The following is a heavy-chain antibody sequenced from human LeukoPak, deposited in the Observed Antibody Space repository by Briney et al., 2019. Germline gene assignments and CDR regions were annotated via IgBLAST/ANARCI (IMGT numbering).Heavy chain of an antibody. V-gene: IGHV3-30*02. J-gene: IGHJ4*02. D-gene: IGHD3-22*01. CDR1: GLTFSNFP. Sequence: PGGSLRLSCAASGLTFSNFPMHWVRQAPGKGLEWVALIQDDGATTNYVDSARGRFTISRDNSKSTVYLQMNSLKPDDTAVYYCATQSMTLVVVISPFDYWGQGTLVTVSS. CDR2: IQDDGATT. CDR3: ATQSMTLVVVISPFDY.